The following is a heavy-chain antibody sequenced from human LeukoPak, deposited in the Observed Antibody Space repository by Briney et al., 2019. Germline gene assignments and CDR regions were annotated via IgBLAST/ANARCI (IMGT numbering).Heavy chain of an antibody. D-gene: IGHD5-12*01. J-gene: IGHJ4*02. CDR1: GFTFNNAW. V-gene: IGHV3-15*01. CDR2: IKSKSDGGTT. CDR3: TTSSGYDYLYGY. Sequence: PGGSLRLSCAAPGFTFNNAWMNWVRQAPGKGLEWVGRIKSKSDGGTTDYAAPVKGRFTIPRDDSKSTLFLQMNSLRSEDTAVYYCTTSSGYDYLYGYWGQGTLVTVSS.